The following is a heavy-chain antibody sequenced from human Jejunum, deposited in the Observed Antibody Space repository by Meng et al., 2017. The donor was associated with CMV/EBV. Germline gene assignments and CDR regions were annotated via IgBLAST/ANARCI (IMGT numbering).Heavy chain of an antibody. D-gene: IGHD5-18*01. CDR3: ASTRDTYGLTVFDF. CDR2: IYNSGST. Sequence: GSISSYYWSWIRQPPGKELEWIGYIYNSGSTNYNPSLKSRVTISVDTSKNRFSLKLNSVTAADTAVYFCASTRDTYGLTVFDFWGQGTLVTVSS. CDR1: GSISSYY. V-gene: IGHV4-59*01. J-gene: IGHJ4*02.